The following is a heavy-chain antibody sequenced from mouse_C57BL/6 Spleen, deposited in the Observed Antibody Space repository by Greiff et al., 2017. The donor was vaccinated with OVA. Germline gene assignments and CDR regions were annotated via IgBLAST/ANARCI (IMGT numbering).Heavy chain of an antibody. V-gene: IGHV1-52*01. CDR3: ARDIYYGSSYSFAD. D-gene: IGHD1-1*01. Sequence: VQLQQSGAELVRPGSSVKLSCKASGYTFTSYWMHWVKQRPIQGLEWIGNIDPSDSETHYNQKFKDKATLTVDKSSSTAYMQLSSLTSEDSAVYYCARDIYYGSSYSFADWGQGTLVTVSA. J-gene: IGHJ3*01. CDR2: IDPSDSET. CDR1: GYTFTSYW.